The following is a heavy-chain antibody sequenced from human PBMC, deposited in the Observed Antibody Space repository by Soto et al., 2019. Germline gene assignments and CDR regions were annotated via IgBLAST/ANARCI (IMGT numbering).Heavy chain of an antibody. D-gene: IGHD3-22*01. CDR1: GFTFSTYW. CDR2: ITQDGRQK. J-gene: IGHJ4*02. V-gene: IGHV3-7*01. CDR3: WGYDNSGSGLENPLVY. Sequence: EVQLVESGGGLVQPGGSLRLSCAASGFTFSTYWMTWVRQAPGKGLEWVANITQDGRQKYYVDSVKGRFTISRDSAKKSLYVQMNSLRAEDTAVYYCWGYDNSGSGLENPLVYWGQGTLVTVSS.